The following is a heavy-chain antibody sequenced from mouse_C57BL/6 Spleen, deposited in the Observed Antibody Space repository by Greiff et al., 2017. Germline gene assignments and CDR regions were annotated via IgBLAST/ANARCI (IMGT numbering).Heavy chain of an antibody. D-gene: IGHD1-1*01. CDR2: ISYDGSN. Sequence: EVKLQESGPGLVKPSQSLSLTCSVTGYSITSGYYWNWIRQFPGNKLEWMGYISYDGSNNYNPSLKNRISITRDTSKNQFFLKLNSVTTEDTATYDCARALYYGSSYAYWYFDVWGTGTTVTVSS. V-gene: IGHV3-6*01. J-gene: IGHJ1*03. CDR1: GYSITSGYY. CDR3: ARALYYGSSYAYWYFDV.